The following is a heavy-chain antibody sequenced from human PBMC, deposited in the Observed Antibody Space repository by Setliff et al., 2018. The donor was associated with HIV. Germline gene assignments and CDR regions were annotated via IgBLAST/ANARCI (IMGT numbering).Heavy chain of an antibody. J-gene: IGHJ4*02. CDR2: INHSGDT. CDR1: GNSISSGYY. D-gene: IGHD3-10*01. CDR3: ARSIYGSGTYPLDI. V-gene: IGHV4-38-2*01. Sequence: PSETLSLTCVVSGNSISSGYYWSWIRQPPGKGLEWIGEINHSGDTDYNPSLKSRAIMSIDRSRNQFSLKVHSVTAADTAVYYCARSIYGSGTYPLDIWGQGILVTVSS.